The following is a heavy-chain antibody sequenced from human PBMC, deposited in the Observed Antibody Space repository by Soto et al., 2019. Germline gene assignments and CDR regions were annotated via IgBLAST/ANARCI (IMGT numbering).Heavy chain of an antibody. CDR1: GVTFGSYA. D-gene: IGHD6-13*01. Sequence: GGSLRLCCAAAGVTFGSYAMHWVRQTPGKGLEWVAVISYDGSNKYYADSVKGRFTISRDNSKNTLYLQMNSLRAEGTAVYYCARDPIIAAAGTGIDYWGQGTLVTVSS. CDR3: ARDPIIAAAGTGIDY. J-gene: IGHJ4*02. CDR2: ISYDGSNK. V-gene: IGHV3-30-3*01.